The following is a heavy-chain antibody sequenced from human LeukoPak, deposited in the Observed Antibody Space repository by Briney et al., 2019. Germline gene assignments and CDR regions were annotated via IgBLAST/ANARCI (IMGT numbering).Heavy chain of an antibody. CDR2: IYTSGST. CDR1: GGSISSGSYY. CDR3: ARASPMDV. J-gene: IGHJ6*03. V-gene: IGHV4-61*02. Sequence: PSETLSLTXTVSGGSISSGSYYWSWIGQPAGKGLEWIGRIYTSGSTNYNPSLKSRVTISVDTSKNQFSLKLSSVTAADTAVYYCARASPMDVWGKGTTVTVSS.